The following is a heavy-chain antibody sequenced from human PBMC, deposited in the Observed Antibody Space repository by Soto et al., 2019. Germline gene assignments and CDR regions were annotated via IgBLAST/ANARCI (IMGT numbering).Heavy chain of an antibody. D-gene: IGHD6-19*01. CDR3: VLGLAVAGTHRYAL. Sequence: SETLSLTCTVSGGSISSYYWTWIRLPPGKGLEWIGYIYYSGSTNYNPSLKSRVTISVDTSKNQFSLKLSSVTAADTAVYYCVLGLAVAGTHRYALWGQGSLVPVSA. CDR1: GGSISSYY. J-gene: IGHJ4*02. V-gene: IGHV4-59*01. CDR2: IYYSGST.